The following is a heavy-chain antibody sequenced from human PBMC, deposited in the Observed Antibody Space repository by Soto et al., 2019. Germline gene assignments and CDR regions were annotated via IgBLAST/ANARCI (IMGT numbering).Heavy chain of an antibody. J-gene: IGHJ4*02. CDR1: GYTFTDYS. V-gene: IGHV1-18*04. CDR2: INTHKGHT. D-gene: IGHD2-2*02. Sequence: QVQLVQSGAEVMKPGASVKVSCKTSGYTFTDYSMNWVRQAPGQRLEWLGWINTHKGHTQYSPRFDDRVTMTTDPSTSTAYMELKGRRSDDSAVYYCARTDTWAYWGQGTLVTVSS. CDR3: ARTDTWAY.